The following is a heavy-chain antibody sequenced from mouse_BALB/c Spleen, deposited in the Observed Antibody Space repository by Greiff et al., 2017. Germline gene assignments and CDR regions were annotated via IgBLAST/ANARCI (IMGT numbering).Heavy chain of an antibody. Sequence: QVHVKQSGAELVKPGASVKLSCKASGYTFTSYWMHWVKQRPGQGLEWIGEIDPSDSYTNYNQKFKGKATLTVDKSSSTAYMQLSSLTSEDSAVYYCARRWLRLDYWGQGTTLTVSS. CDR2: IDPSDSYT. D-gene: IGHD2-2*01. CDR3: ARRWLRLDY. J-gene: IGHJ2*01. CDR1: GYTFTSYW. V-gene: IGHV1-69*02.